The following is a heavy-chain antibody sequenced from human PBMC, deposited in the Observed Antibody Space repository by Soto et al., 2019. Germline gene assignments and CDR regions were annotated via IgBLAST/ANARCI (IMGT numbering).Heavy chain of an antibody. D-gene: IGHD2-15*01. CDR2: VSIGGST. CDR1: GFTFSSYA. J-gene: IGHJ4*02. V-gene: IGHV3-23*01. CDR3: AKRRGAGGHFDY. Sequence: DVQLLESGGGLVQPEGSLRLSCAASGFTFSSYAMGWVRQGPGKGLEWVAVVSIGGSTHYADSVRGRFTISRDNSKNTLSLQMNSLTAEDTDVYFCAKRRGAGGHFDYWGQGALVPVSS.